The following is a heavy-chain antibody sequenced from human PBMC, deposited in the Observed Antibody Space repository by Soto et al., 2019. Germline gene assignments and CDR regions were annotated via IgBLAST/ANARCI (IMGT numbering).Heavy chain of an antibody. D-gene: IGHD3-22*01. V-gene: IGHV1-3*01. CDR3: ARGDGYYYFDY. Sequence: QVQPVQSGAEVKKPGASVKVSCKASGYTFTSYAMQWVRQAPGQRLEWMGWINAGNGNTKYSQKFQGRVTITRDTSASTAYMELSSLRSEDTAVYYCARGDGYYYFDYWGQGTLVTVSS. CDR2: INAGNGNT. J-gene: IGHJ4*02. CDR1: GYTFTSYA.